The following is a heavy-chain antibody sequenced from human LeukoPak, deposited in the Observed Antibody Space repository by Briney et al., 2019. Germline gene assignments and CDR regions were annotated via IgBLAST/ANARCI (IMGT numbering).Heavy chain of an antibody. J-gene: IGHJ4*02. Sequence: GGSLRLSCAASGFTFSSYGMHWARQAPGKGLEWVAVIWYDGSNKYHADSVKGRFTISRDNSKNTLYLQMNSLRAEDTAVYYCARDHLDGSGYLDYWGQGTLVTVSS. CDR1: GFTFSSYG. CDR3: ARDHLDGSGYLDY. V-gene: IGHV3-33*01. CDR2: IWYDGSNK. D-gene: IGHD2-15*01.